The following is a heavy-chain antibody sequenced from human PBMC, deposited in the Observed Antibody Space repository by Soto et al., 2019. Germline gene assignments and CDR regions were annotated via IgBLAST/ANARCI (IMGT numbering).Heavy chain of an antibody. J-gene: IGHJ3*02. CDR3: ARSYFDTSGPVGNI. CDR1: GAAISSGNW. D-gene: IGHD3-22*01. V-gene: IGHV4-4*02. Sequence: SETLSLTCAVFGAAISSGNWWSWFRQPPGKGLEWIGEIYHSGSTNYNPSLKSRVTISVDKSTNHFSLKLSSVTAADTAVYYCARSYFDTSGPVGNIWGQGTMVT. CDR2: IYHSGST.